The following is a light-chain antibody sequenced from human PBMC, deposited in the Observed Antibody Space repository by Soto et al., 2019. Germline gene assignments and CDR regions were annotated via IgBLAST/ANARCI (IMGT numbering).Light chain of an antibody. CDR2: AAS. Sequence: DIQLTQSPSFLSASVGDRVTITCRASHDISSYLTWYQQKPGKAPTVLIYAASTLQGGVPSRFSGSGSGTEFTLTISSLQSEDFASYYCRQHNDYPRTFGRGTRLEIK. CDR1: HDISSY. J-gene: IGKJ5*01. V-gene: IGKV1-9*01. CDR3: RQHNDYPRT.